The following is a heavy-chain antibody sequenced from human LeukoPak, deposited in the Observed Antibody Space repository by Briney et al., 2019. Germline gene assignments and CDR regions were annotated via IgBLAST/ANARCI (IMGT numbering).Heavy chain of an antibody. CDR3: ARYRTYFDY. J-gene: IGHJ4*02. CDR2: INQEGTED. V-gene: IGHV3-7*01. CDR1: GFTFSSDW. D-gene: IGHD4-11*01. Sequence: GGSLRLSCAASGFTFSSDWMSWVRQAPGKGLEWVAYINQEGTEDGYVGSVKGRFTISRDNAKNSLYLQMNNLRAEDTAVFYCARYRTYFDYWGQGTRVTVSS.